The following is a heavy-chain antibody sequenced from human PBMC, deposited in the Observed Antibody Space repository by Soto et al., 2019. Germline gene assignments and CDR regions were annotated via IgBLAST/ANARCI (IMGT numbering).Heavy chain of an antibody. D-gene: IGHD5-18*01. CDR3: ARERGGYGLFDS. Sequence: SETLSLTCTVSGGSISNAAYSWIWIRQPPGKGLDWIGYIYPSGMPFYNPSLRSRVTISIDRSNDQFSLNLKSVTAADTAVYYCARERGGYGLFDSWGQGTLVTVSS. J-gene: IGHJ4*02. CDR2: IYPSGMP. V-gene: IGHV4-30-2*01. CDR1: GGSISNAAYS.